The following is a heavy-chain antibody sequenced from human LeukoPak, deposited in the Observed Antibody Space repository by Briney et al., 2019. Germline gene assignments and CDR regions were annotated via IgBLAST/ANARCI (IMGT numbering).Heavy chain of an antibody. CDR3: ARELEQWLLDY. V-gene: IGHV4-61*01. J-gene: IGHJ4*02. D-gene: IGHD6-19*01. CDR1: GGSFSSGSYY. Sequence: PSETLSLTCTVSGGSFSSGSYYWSWIRQPPGKGLEWIGYIYYSGSTNYNPSLKSRVTISVDTSKNQFSLKLSSVTAADTAVYYCARELEQWLLDYWGQGTLVTVSS. CDR2: IYYSGST.